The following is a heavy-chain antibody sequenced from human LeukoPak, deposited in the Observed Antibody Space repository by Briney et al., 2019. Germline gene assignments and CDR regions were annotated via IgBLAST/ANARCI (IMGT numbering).Heavy chain of an antibody. D-gene: IGHD5-24*01. CDR1: GFTFSSHW. Sequence: GGSLRLSCAASGFTFSSHWMHWVRQAPGKGLVWVSRQEYDGRSTSYAYSVKGRFTISRDNAKNTLYLQINSLRAEDTAVYYCARENRVRDGYNWDAFDIWGQGTTVTVS. V-gene: IGHV3-74*01. J-gene: IGHJ3*02. CDR3: ARENRVRDGYNWDAFDI. CDR2: QEYDGRST.